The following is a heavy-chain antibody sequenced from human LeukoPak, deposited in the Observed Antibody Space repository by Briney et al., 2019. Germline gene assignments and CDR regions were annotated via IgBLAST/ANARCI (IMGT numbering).Heavy chain of an antibody. V-gene: IGHV1-18*01. CDR2: ISAYNGNT. Sequence: ASVKVSCKASGYTFTSYDINWVRQAPGQGLEWMGWISAYNGNTNYAQKLQGRVTMTTDTSTSTAYMELRSLRSDDTAVYYCARDWYYGSGSYYSRFDYWGQGTLVTVSS. J-gene: IGHJ4*02. CDR1: GYTFTSYD. D-gene: IGHD3-10*01. CDR3: ARDWYYGSGSYYSRFDY.